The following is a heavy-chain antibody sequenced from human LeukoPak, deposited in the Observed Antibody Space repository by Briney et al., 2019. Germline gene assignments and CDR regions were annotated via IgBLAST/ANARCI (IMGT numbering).Heavy chain of an antibody. V-gene: IGHV4-34*01. D-gene: IGHD6-13*01. CDR1: GGSFSGYY. J-gene: IGHJ4*02. CDR3: ASGDEYSSSSYSDDFDY. CDR2: IYHSGST. Sequence: SETLSLTCAVYGGSFSGYYWSWIRQPPGKGLEWIGSIYHSGSTYYNPSLKSRVTISVDTSKNQFSLKLSSVTAADTAVYYCASGDEYSSSSYSDDFDYWGQGTLVTVSS.